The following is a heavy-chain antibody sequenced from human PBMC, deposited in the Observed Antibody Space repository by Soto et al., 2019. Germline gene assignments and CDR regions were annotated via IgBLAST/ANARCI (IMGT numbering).Heavy chain of an antibody. V-gene: IGHV3-23*01. Sequence: GESLKISCAASGFTFSSYAMSWVRQAPGKGLEWVSAISGSGGSTYYADSVKGRLTISRDNSKNTLYLQMNSLRAEDTAVYYCAKGERFPDYSNRYYFDYWGQGTLVTVSS. D-gene: IGHD4-4*01. CDR2: ISGSGGST. J-gene: IGHJ4*02. CDR1: GFTFSSYA. CDR3: AKGERFPDYSNRYYFDY.